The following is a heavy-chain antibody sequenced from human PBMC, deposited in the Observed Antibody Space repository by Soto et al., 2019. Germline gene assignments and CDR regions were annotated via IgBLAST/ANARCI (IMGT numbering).Heavy chain of an antibody. CDR3: AKEGPITNWYFDY. D-gene: IGHD1-1*01. J-gene: IGHJ4*02. Sequence: QVQLVESEGGVVQPGRSLRLSCTASAFTFSNYGMHWVRQAPGKGLEWVTVISSDGNVAYYADSVKGRFTSSRDNSKNTLYLQMNSLRTEDTAVYYCAKEGPITNWYFDYWGQGTLVTVSS. V-gene: IGHV3-30*18. CDR2: ISSDGNVA. CDR1: AFTFSNYG.